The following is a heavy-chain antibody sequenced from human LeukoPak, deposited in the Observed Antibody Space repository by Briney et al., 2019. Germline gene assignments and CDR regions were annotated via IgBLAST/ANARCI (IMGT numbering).Heavy chain of an antibody. CDR1: GYSISSGYY. D-gene: IGHD3/OR15-3a*01. J-gene: IGHJ4*02. V-gene: IGHV4-38-2*02. CDR3: VHTYVTKNLPGLFDY. Sequence: ASETLSLTCTVSGYSISSGYYWGWIRQPPGKGLEWIGSIHHSGSTYYNPSLKSRVTISVDTSKNQFSLKLSSVTAADTAVYYCVHTYVTKNLPGLFDYWGQGTLVTVSS. CDR2: IHHSGST.